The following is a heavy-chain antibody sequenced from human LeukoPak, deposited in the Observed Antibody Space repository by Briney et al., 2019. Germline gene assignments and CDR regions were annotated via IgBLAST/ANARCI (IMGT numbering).Heavy chain of an antibody. CDR3: ARGAYRTNSAPDY. Sequence: PSETLSLTCTVSGGSIRSSYYYWGWIRQPPGKGLEWIGSIYDSGSTYYNPSLKSRVTISVDTSKNQFSLKLSSVTAADTAVYYCARGAYRTNSAPDYWGQGTLVTVSS. CDR2: IYDSGST. CDR1: GGSIRSSYYY. D-gene: IGHD1-26*01. V-gene: IGHV4-39*07. J-gene: IGHJ4*02.